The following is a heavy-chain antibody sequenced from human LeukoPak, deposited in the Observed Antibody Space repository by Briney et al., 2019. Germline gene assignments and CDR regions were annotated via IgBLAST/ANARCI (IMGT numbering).Heavy chain of an antibody. V-gene: IGHV4-39*07. CDR3: ARGQNSVAGTWTYYYYMDV. J-gene: IGHJ6*03. CDR1: GGSISNRSYY. D-gene: IGHD6-19*01. Sequence: SETLSLTCTVSGGSISNRSYYWGWIRQPPGKELEWIGSIYYSGSTYYNPSLKSRVTISVDTSKNQFSLKLSSVTAADTAVYYCARGQNSVAGTWTYYYYMDVWGKGTTVTVSS. CDR2: IYYSGST.